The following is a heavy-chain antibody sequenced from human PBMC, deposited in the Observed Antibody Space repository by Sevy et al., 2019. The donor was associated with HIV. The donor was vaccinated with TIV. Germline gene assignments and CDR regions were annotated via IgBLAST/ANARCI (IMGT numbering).Heavy chain of an antibody. CDR1: GFTFSSYA. D-gene: IGHD6-13*01. CDR3: ARDGAHSSSYYFDY. CDR2: ISSGGTTI. J-gene: IGHJ4*02. V-gene: IGHV3-48*03. Sequence: GGSLRLSCAASGFTFSSYAMSWVRQAPGKWLEWLSYISSGGTTIHYADSVKGRFTISRDNAKNSLYLQMNSLGAEDTAVYYCARDGAHSSSYYFDYWGQGTLVTVSS.